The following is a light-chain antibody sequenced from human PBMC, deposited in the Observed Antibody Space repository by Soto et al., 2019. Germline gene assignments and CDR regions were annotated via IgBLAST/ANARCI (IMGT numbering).Light chain of an antibody. J-gene: IGKJ3*01. CDR3: MQGTHWPPFT. V-gene: IGKV2-30*01. CDR2: LVS. Sequence: VVMTQSPLSLPVTLGQPASISCRSSQSLVYSDGNTYLSWFQQRPGQSPRHLIYLVSNRDSGVPDRFSGSGSGTDFTLKISRVEAEDVGVYYCMQGTHWPPFTFGPGTKVDIK. CDR1: QSLVYSDGNTY.